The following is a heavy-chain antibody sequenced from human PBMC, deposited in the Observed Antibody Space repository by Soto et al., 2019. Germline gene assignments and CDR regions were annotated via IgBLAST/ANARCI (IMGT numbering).Heavy chain of an antibody. CDR3: ARDNYGVLYYRMDV. CDR1: GGTFSSYA. Sequence: QVQLVQSGAEVKKPGSSVKVSCKASGGTFSSYAISWVRQAPGQGLEWMGGIIPIFGTANYAQQFQGRVTITADQSTSTAYTELSSLRSEDTGVYYCARDNYGVLYYRMDVWGQGTTVTVSS. V-gene: IGHV1-69*01. J-gene: IGHJ6*02. CDR2: IIPIFGTA. D-gene: IGHD4-17*01.